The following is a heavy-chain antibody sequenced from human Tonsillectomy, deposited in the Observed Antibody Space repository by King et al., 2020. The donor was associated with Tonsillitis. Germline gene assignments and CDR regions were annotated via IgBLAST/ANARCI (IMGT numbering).Heavy chain of an antibody. V-gene: IGHV1-8*01. CDR2: MNPNSGNT. D-gene: IGHD3-10*01. Sequence: VQLVESGAEVKKPGASVKVSCKASGYTFTSHDINWVRQAAGQGLEWMGWMNPNSGNTGYAQKFQGRVTMTRNTSISTAYMELSSLRSEDTAVYYCARSYGSGSYYYFDYWGQGTLVTVSS. CDR1: GYTFTSHD. J-gene: IGHJ4*02. CDR3: ARSYGSGSYYYFDY.